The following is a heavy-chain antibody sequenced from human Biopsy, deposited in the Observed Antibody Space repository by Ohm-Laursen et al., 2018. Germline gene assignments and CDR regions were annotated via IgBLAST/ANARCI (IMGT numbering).Heavy chain of an antibody. V-gene: IGHV4-4*07. CDR2: IYTSGSP. CDR1: GDSINNYY. D-gene: IGHD6-19*01. CDR3: ARGMRSSGWPYFDS. Sequence: SETLSLTCAVSGDSINNYYWSWIRQPAGKGLEWIGRIYTSGSPNYNLSLESRVTMSVDTSKNQFSLNPRSVTAADTAIYYCARGMRSSGWPYFDSWGQGTLVTVSS. J-gene: IGHJ4*02.